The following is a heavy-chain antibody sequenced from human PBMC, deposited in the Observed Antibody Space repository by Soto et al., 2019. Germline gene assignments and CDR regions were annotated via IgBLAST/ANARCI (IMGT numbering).Heavy chain of an antibody. Sequence: QLNLQGRGQGLGKLYKPLSLTCTVSGGSISSGDYYWSWIRQPPGKGLEWIGYIYYSGSTYYNPPLKSRVTISVDTSKNQFSLKLSSVTAADTAVYYCARDRSDYGFDPWGQGTLVTVSS. V-gene: IGHV4-30-4*01. CDR1: GGSISSGDYY. J-gene: IGHJ5*02. CDR2: IYYSGST. D-gene: IGHD4-17*01. CDR3: ARDRSDYGFDP.